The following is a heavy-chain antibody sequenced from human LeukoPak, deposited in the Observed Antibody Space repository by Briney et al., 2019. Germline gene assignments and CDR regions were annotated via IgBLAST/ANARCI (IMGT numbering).Heavy chain of an antibody. V-gene: IGHV4-34*01. D-gene: IGHD6-6*01. Sequence: SETLSLTCAVYGGSFSGYYWSWIRQPPGKGLEWIGEINDSGSTNYNPSLKSRVTISVDTSKNQFSLKLSSVTAADTAVYYCARGYTYSSSSDRWFDPWGQGTLVTVSS. CDR3: ARGYTYSSSSDRWFDP. CDR2: INDSGST. J-gene: IGHJ5*02. CDR1: GGSFSGYY.